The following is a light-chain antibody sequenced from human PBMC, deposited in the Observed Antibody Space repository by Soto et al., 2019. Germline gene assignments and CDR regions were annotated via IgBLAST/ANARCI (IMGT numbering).Light chain of an antibody. Sequence: IQMTQSPSSLSASVGDRVTITCRASQSISSYLDWYQQKPGKAPKLLIYAASTLQSGVPSRFSGGGSGTDCTLTISSLQPEDFATYYCQQVYVYPSTFGGGTKVDIK. V-gene: IGKV1-39*01. CDR2: AAS. CDR1: QSISSY. CDR3: QQVYVYPST. J-gene: IGKJ4*01.